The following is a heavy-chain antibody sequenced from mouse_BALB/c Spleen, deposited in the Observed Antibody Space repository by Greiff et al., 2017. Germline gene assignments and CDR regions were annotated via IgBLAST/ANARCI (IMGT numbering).Heavy chain of an antibody. D-gene: IGHD1-1*01. J-gene: IGHJ2*01. CDR1: GFTFSSYT. Sequence: EVMLVESGGGLVKPGGSLKLSCAASGFTFSSYTMSWVRQTPEKRLEWVATISSGGSYTYYPDSVKGRFTISRDNAKNTLYLQMSSLKSEDTAMYYCTRDGYGSSFDYWGQGTTLTVSS. CDR3: TRDGYGSSFDY. CDR2: ISSGGSYT. V-gene: IGHV5-6-4*01.